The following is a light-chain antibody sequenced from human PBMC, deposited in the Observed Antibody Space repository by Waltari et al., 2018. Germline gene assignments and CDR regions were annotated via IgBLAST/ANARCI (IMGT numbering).Light chain of an antibody. J-gene: IGLJ2*01. CDR3: QVWDSTTVI. V-gene: IGLV3-9*01. CDR2: KDS. Sequence: YEMIQPLSVSVALGQTASITCGGSAIGFQTLHWYQQKPGQAPVVVIFKDSNRPSGIPERFYGSNSGNTATLTITRVQAGDEADYYCQVWDSTTVIFGGGTKLTVL. CDR1: AIGFQT.